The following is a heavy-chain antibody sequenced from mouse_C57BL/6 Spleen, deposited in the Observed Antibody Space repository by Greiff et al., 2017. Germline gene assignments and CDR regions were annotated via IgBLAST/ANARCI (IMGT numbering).Heavy chain of an antibody. CDR1: GYSFTGYY. CDR2: INPSTGGT. D-gene: IGHD1-2*01. Sequence: EVQLQQSGPELVKPGASVKISCKASGYSFTGYYMNWVKQSPEKSLEWIGEINPSTGGTTYNQKFKAKATLTVDKSSSTAYMQLKSLTSEDSAVYYCARHYYGNYYAMDYWGQGTSVTVSS. CDR3: ARHYYGNYYAMDY. V-gene: IGHV1-42*01. J-gene: IGHJ4*01.